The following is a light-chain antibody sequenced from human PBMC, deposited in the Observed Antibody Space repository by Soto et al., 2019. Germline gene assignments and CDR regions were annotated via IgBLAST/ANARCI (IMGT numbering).Light chain of an antibody. V-gene: IGLV2-23*01. Sequence: QSALTQPASVSGSPGQPITISCTGTSSDVGSYNLVSWFQQHPGKAPKVLIYEGTKRPSGVSNRFSGSKSAHTASLTISGLQAEDEADYYCCSYVGSSTVFGGGTKLTVL. CDR3: CSYVGSSTV. J-gene: IGLJ3*02. CDR1: SSDVGSYNL. CDR2: EGT.